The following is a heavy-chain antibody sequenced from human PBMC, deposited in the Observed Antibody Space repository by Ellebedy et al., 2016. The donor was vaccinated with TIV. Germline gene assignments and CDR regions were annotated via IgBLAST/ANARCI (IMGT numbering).Heavy chain of an antibody. D-gene: IGHD3-10*01. V-gene: IGHV1-69*13. CDR3: ARVRWATVARGVPFHYGMDV. CDR1: GGTFSTYA. J-gene: IGHJ6*02. Sequence: ASVKVSCKAFGGTFSTYALNWVRQAPGQGLEWIGAFLPMFGTATSAQKFQGRVTITAAESMTTAYMDLRSLRSEDTAVYYCARVRWATVARGVPFHYGMDVWGQGTTVTVTS. CDR2: FLPMFGTA.